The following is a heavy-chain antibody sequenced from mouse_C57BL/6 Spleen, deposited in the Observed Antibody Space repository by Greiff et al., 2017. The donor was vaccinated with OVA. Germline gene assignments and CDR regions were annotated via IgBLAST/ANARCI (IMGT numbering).Heavy chain of an antibody. CDR1: GYSITSGYY. D-gene: IGHD2-3*01. CDR2: ISNDGSN. Sequence: EVQLQQSGPGLVKPSQSLSLTCSVTGYSITSGYYWNWIRQFPGNKLEWMGYISNDGSNNYNPSLKNRIPITRDTSKNQFFLKLNSVTTEDTATYYCAIYDGYHRYYCGYWGQGTTLTVSS. CDR3: AIYDGYHRYYCGY. J-gene: IGHJ2*01. V-gene: IGHV3-6*01.